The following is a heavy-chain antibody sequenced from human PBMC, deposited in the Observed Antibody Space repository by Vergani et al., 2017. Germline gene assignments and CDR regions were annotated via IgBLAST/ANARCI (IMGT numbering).Heavy chain of an antibody. D-gene: IGHD4-17*01. V-gene: IGHV1-69*01. CDR2: IIPIFGTA. CDR3: ARGSMTTTGKPDAFDI. CDR1: GGTFSSYA. Sequence: QVQLVQSGAEVKKPGSSVKVSCKASGGTFSSYAISWVRQAPGQGLEWMGGIIPIFGTANYAQKFQGRVTITADESTSTAYMELRSLRSDDTAVYYCARGSMTTTGKPDAFDIWGQGTMVTVSS. J-gene: IGHJ3*02.